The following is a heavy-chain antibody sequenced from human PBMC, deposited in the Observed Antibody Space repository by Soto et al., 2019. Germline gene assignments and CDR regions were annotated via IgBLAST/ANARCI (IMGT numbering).Heavy chain of an antibody. Sequence: SETLSLTCTVSGGSISSGGYYWSWIRQHPGKGLEWIGYIYYSGSTYYNPSLKSRVTISVDTSKNQFSLKLSSVTAADTAVYYCARGRFTTVTQYFQHWGQGTLVTVSS. CDR1: GGSISSGGYY. V-gene: IGHV4-31*03. CDR3: ARGRFTTVTQYFQH. CDR2: IYYSGST. J-gene: IGHJ1*01. D-gene: IGHD4-17*01.